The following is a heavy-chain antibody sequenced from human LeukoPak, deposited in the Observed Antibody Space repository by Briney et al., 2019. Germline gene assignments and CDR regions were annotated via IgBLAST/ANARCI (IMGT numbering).Heavy chain of an antibody. CDR1: GFTFSSYS. CDR3: AREGGLKGWLQPPDY. CDR2: ISSSSSTI. V-gene: IGHV3-48*01. Sequence: GGSLRLSCAASGFTFSSYSMNWVRQAPGKGLEWVSYISSSSSTIYYADSVKGRFTISRDNAKNSLYLQMNSLRAEDTAVYYCAREGGLKGWLQPPDYWGQGTLVTVSS. J-gene: IGHJ4*02. D-gene: IGHD5-24*01.